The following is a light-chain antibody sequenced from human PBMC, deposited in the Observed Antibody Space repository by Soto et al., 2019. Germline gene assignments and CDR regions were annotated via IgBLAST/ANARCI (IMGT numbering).Light chain of an antibody. J-gene: IGKJ4*01. V-gene: IGKV1-39*01. Sequence: DIQMTQSPSSLSASVRDIVTITCRASQNIDRYLHWYQHKPGQAPTLLIFRASSLQRGVPTRFTGIGSGTHYTLVIDSLQPEDFATYFCQQTYSTPLTFGGGTRVEI. CDR1: QNIDRY. CDR2: RAS. CDR3: QQTYSTPLT.